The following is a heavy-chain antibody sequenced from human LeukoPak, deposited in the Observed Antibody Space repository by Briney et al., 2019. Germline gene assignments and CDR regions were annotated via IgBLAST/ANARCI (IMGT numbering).Heavy chain of an antibody. V-gene: IGHV3-7*04. D-gene: IGHD3-16*02. J-gene: IGHJ4*02. Sequence: GGSLRLSCAASGFTFSSYWMNWARQASGKGLEWVANINEDGSERYYVDSVRGRFTISRDNAKNSLFLQMNSLSAEDTAVYYCARDLSLDYWGQGTLVTVSS. CDR2: INEDGSER. CDR3: ARDLSLDY. CDR1: GFTFSSYW.